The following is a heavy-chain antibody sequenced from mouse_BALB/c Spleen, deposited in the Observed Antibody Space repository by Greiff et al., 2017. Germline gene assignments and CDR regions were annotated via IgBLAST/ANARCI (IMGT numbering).Heavy chain of an antibody. V-gene: IGHV2-2*02. Sequence: QVQLQQSGPGLVQPSQSLSITCTVSGFSLTSYGVHWVRQSPGKGLEWLGVIWSGGSTDYNAAFISRLSISKDNSKSQVFFKMNSLQANDTAIYYCASSIYYDYDSFAYWGQGTLVTVSA. CDR3: ASSIYYDYDSFAY. J-gene: IGHJ3*01. CDR2: IWSGGST. CDR1: GFSLTSYG. D-gene: IGHD2-4*01.